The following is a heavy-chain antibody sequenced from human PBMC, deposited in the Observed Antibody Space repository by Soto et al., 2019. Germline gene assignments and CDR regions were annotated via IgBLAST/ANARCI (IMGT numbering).Heavy chain of an antibody. V-gene: IGHV3-23*01. CDR3: AKGHSSGWPYYFDY. D-gene: IGHD6-19*01. J-gene: IGHJ4*02. Sequence: PGGSLRLSCAASGFTFSSYAMSWVRQAPGKGLEWVSAMSDSGGRTYYADSVKGRFTISRDNSKNTLYLQMNSLRAEDTAVYYCAKGHSSGWPYYFDYWGQGTLVTVSS. CDR1: GFTFSSYA. CDR2: MSDSGGRT.